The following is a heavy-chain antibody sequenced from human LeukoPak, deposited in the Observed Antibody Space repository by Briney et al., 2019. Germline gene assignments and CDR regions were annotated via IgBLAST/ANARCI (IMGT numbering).Heavy chain of an antibody. D-gene: IGHD5-18*01. Sequence: GGSLRLSCAASGFTFSSYGMNLVRQAPGKGLEWLSYLSNTNMIHYAESVKGRFTISRDNAKNSLYLQMDGLRAEDTAVYYCARRGETAMVGDYWGRGTLVTVSS. J-gene: IGHJ4*02. CDR2: LSNTNMI. V-gene: IGHV3-48*01. CDR1: GFTFSSYG. CDR3: ARRGETAMVGDY.